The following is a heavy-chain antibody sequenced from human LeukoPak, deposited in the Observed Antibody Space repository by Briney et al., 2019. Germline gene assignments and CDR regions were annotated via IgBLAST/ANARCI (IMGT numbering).Heavy chain of an antibody. Sequence: GESLQISCKGSGYSFTSYWIGWGRQVPGKGLEWMGIIYPGDSDTRYSPSFQGQVTISADKSISTAYLQWSSLKASDTAMYYCARLRARIAAAVDYWGQGTLVTVSS. J-gene: IGHJ4*02. CDR1: GYSFTSYW. CDR2: IYPGDSDT. D-gene: IGHD6-13*01. V-gene: IGHV5-51*01. CDR3: ARLRARIAAAVDY.